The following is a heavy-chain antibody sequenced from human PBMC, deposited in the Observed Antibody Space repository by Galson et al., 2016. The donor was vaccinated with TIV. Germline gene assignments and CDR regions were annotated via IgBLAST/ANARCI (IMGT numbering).Heavy chain of an antibody. CDR2: IDPTYGGT. Sequence: SVKVSCKASGNIFTRDYVHWVRQAPGQGLEWMGVIDPTYGGTTFAQKFQALVTMTRDTSPSTVYMEVSGPKSDDTAVYYCIRDLGRLRDFWCQGTLVTVSS. J-gene: IGHJ4*02. V-gene: IGHV1-46*03. D-gene: IGHD7-27*01. CDR3: IRDLGRLRDF. CDR1: GNIFTRDY.